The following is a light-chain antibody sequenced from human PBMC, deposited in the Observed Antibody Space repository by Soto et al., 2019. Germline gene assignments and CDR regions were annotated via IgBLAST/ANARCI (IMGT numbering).Light chain of an antibody. V-gene: IGKV4-1*01. CDR1: QSILYFSSNKNF. Sequence: DIVMTQSPDSLAVSLGERATINCKSSQSILYFSSNKNFLAWYQQKPGQPPKLLINWASTREFGVPDRFSGSGSGTDFTLTISSLEPEDFAVYYCQQRSNWPSYTFGQGTKLEIK. CDR2: WAS. J-gene: IGKJ2*01. CDR3: QQRSNWPSYT.